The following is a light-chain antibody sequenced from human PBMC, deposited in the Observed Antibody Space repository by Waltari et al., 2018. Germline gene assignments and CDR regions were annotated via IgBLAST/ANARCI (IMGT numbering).Light chain of an antibody. J-gene: IGKJ1*01. V-gene: IGKV4-1*01. CDR2: WAS. Sequence: DIVLTQSPDVLAVSPGERATIKCKSSQSPLNSAHEKDYLTWYQQKPEQPPRLLITWASIRESGGPDRFSGSGSGTDFTLAISSLQAEDVATYYCQQYSSTPWTFGQGTKVEIK. CDR1: QSPLNSAHEKDY. CDR3: QQYSSTPWT.